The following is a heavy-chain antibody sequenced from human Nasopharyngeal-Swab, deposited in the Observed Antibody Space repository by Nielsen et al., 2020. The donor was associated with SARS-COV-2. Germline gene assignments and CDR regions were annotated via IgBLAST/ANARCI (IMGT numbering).Heavy chain of an antibody. V-gene: IGHV1-2*04. Sequence: ASVKVSCKASGYTFTGYYMHWVRQAPGQGLEWMGWINPNSGGTNYARKFQGWVTMTRDTSISTAYMELSRLRSDDTAVYYCARGWYCSGGSCSPSPFDYWGQGTLVTVSS. CDR1: GYTFTGYY. D-gene: IGHD2-15*01. CDR3: ARGWYCSGGSCSPSPFDY. CDR2: INPNSGGT. J-gene: IGHJ4*02.